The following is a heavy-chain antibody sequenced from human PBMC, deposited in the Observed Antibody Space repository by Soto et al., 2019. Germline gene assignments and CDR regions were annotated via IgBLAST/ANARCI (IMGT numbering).Heavy chain of an antibody. J-gene: IGHJ6*03. CDR2: INAGNGNT. V-gene: IGHV1-3*01. D-gene: IGHD6-13*01. CDR1: GYTFTSYA. Sequence: QVQLVQSGAEVKKPGASVKVSCKASGYTFTSYAMHWVRQAPGQRLEWMGWINAGNGNTKYSQKFQGRVTITRDTVASTGYMELSSLRSEDKAVYYCARVGAAAGTGGYYYCMDFCGKGTTVTVSS. CDR3: ARVGAAAGTGGYYYCMDF.